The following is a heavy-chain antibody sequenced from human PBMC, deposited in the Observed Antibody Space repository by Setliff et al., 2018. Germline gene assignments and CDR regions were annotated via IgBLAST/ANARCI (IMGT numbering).Heavy chain of an antibody. V-gene: IGHV1-69*04. J-gene: IGHJ4*02. Sequence: SVKVSCKASGVTLSGDVFSWVRQAPGHGLEWMGRFIPVLGKANYAPRFQGRLTITVDTSTGTSYMDLRSLTSDDTAIYYCARELRSPFWHFDLWGQGSLVTVSS. CDR3: ARELRSPFWHFDL. D-gene: IGHD3-3*01. CDR2: FIPVLGKA. CDR1: GVTLSGDV.